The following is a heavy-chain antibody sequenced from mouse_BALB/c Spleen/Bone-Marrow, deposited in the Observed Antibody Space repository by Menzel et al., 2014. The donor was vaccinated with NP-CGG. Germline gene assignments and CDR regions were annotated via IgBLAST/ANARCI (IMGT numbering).Heavy chain of an antibody. CDR2: ISDGGSHT. CDR1: GFTFSDYY. Sequence: EVHLVESGGGLVKPGGSLKLSCAASGFTFSDYYMYWVRQTPEKRLEWVATISDGGSHTYYPDSVKGRFTISRDNAKNNLYLQMSSLKSEDTAMYYCARDRAAHYYGSSFYFDYWGQGTTLTVSS. V-gene: IGHV5-4*02. J-gene: IGHJ2*01. CDR3: ARDRAAHYYGSSFYFDY. D-gene: IGHD1-1*01.